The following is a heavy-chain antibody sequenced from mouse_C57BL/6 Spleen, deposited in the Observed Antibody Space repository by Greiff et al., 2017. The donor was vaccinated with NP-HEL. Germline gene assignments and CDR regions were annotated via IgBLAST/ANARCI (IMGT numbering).Heavy chain of an antibody. CDR2: ISDGGSYT. CDR1: GFTFSSYA. D-gene: IGHD2-4*01. Sequence: DVKLVESGGGLVKPGGSLKLSCAASGFTFSSYAMSWVRQTPEKRLEWVATISDGGSYTYYPDNVKGRFTISRDNAKNNLYLQMSHLKSEDTAMYYCAREGIYYDYHYWGQGTTLTVSS. J-gene: IGHJ2*01. V-gene: IGHV5-4*01. CDR3: AREGIYYDYHY.